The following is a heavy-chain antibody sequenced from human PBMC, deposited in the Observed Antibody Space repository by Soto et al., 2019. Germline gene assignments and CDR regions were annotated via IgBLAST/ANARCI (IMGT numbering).Heavy chain of an antibody. J-gene: IGHJ4*03. CDR2: IYYSGST. CDR3: ARVRSYPNHTVDF. V-gene: IGHV4-39*01. Sequence: SETLSLTCTVSGGSISSSSYYWRWIRQPPGKGLEWIGSIYYSGSTYYNPSLKSRVTISVDTSKNQFSLKLSSVTAADTAVYHCARVRSYPNHTVDFLGHRTPVTLSS. D-gene: IGHD4-4*01. CDR1: GGSISSSSYY.